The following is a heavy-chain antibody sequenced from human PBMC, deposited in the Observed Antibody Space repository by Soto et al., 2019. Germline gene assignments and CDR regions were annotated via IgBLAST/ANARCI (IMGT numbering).Heavy chain of an antibody. J-gene: IGHJ4*02. CDR3: AFLYCSGGSCYPYYFDY. V-gene: IGHV3-11*06. Sequence: PGGSLRLSCAASGFTFSDYYMSWIRQAPGKGLEWVSYISSSSSYTNYADSVKGRFTISRDNAKNSLYLQMNSLRAEDTAVYYCAFLYCSGGSCYPYYFDYWGQGTLVTVSS. D-gene: IGHD2-15*01. CDR1: GFTFSDYY. CDR2: ISSSSSYT.